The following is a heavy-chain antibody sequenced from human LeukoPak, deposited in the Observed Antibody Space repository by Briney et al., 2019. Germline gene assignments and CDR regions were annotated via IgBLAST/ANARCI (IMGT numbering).Heavy chain of an antibody. CDR3: AKDPGGGYCSSTSCHFDY. J-gene: IGHJ4*02. D-gene: IGHD2-2*01. CDR1: GFTFSSYG. CDR2: ISYDGSNK. V-gene: IGHV3-30*18. Sequence: GGSLRLSCAASGFTFSSYGMHWVRQAPDKGLEWVAVISYDGSNKYYADSVKGRFTISRDNSKNTLYLQMNSLRAEDTAVYYCAKDPGGGYCSSTSCHFDYWGQGTLVTVSS.